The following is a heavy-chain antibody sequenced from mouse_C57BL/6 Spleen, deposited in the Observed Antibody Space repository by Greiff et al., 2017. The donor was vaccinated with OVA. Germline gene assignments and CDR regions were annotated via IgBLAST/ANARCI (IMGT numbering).Heavy chain of an antibody. J-gene: IGHJ1*03. D-gene: IGHD2-2*01. Sequence: QVQLQQPGAELVRPGSSVKLSCKASGYTFTSYWMHWVKQRPIQGLEWIGNIDPSDSETHYNQKFKDKATLTVDKSPSTAYMQLSSLTSEDSAVYYCARAREMVTTHWYFDVWGTGTTVTVSS. CDR1: GYTFTSYW. CDR3: ARAREMVTTHWYFDV. CDR2: IDPSDSET. V-gene: IGHV1-52*01.